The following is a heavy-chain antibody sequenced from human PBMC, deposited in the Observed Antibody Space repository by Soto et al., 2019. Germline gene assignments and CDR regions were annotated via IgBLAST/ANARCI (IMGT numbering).Heavy chain of an antibody. CDR2: IYHSGTT. V-gene: IGHV4-30-2*01. Sequence: PSETLSLTCSVSGESISSGGYSWSWIRQPPGGGLEWLGYIYHSGTTYSNPSLQSRLTMSVDRSKNEFSLNLNSVTAADTALYYCASSFDSSGWHDAFNIWGRGTLVTVSS. CDR1: GESISSGGYS. J-gene: IGHJ3*02. D-gene: IGHD6-19*01. CDR3: ASSFDSSGWHDAFNI.